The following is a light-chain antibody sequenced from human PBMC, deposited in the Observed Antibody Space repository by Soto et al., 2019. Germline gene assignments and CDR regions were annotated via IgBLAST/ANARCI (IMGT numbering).Light chain of an antibody. CDR1: SSDVGNYKY. CDR2: EVS. V-gene: IGLV2-14*01. Sequence: QSALTQPASVSGPPGQSITISCTGTSSDVGNYKYVSWYQQHPGKAPKLMIYEVSNRPSGVSNRFSGSKSCNTASLTISGLQAEDETDYYCFSYTSSGTYVFGTGTKVTVL. CDR3: FSYTSSGTYV. J-gene: IGLJ1*01.